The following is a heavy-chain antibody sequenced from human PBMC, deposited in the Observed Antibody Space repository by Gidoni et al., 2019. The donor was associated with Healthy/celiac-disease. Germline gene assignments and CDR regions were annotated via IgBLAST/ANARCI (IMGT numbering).Heavy chain of an antibody. D-gene: IGHD2-2*02. CDR3: TRPVYCSSTSCYMEY. Sequence: EVQLVESGGGLVQPGGSLKLPCAASAFTFSAPAMPWVRQASGEGLGLVGRIRSKANSYATAYAESVKGRFTISRDDSKNTAYLQMNSLKTEDTAVYYCTRPVYCSSTSCYMEYWGQGTLVTVSS. CDR2: IRSKANSYAT. CDR1: AFTFSAPA. V-gene: IGHV3-73*02. J-gene: IGHJ4*02.